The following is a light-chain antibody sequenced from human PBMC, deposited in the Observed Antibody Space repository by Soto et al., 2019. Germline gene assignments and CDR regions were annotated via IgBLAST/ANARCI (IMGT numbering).Light chain of an antibody. CDR3: QQYSDWPLT. CDR2: GAS. Sequence: EIVLTQSPATLSFSPWEIATLSCRASQSVSSYLAWYQQKPGQAPRLLIYGASTRAAGIPARFSGSGSGAEFTLTISSLQSEDFAVYYCQQYSDWPLTFGGGTKVDIK. CDR1: QSVSSY. V-gene: IGKV3-15*01. J-gene: IGKJ4*01.